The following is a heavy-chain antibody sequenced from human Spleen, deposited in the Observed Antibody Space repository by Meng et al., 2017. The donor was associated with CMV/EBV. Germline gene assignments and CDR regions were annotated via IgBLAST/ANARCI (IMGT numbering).Heavy chain of an antibody. D-gene: IGHD3-16*02. CDR3: ARGIRSTYYFDY. CDR1: GGSFGASF. V-gene: IGHV4-34*01. Sequence: TCTFYGGSFGASFWGWIRQTPGKGLGWIGDVNGSGSTNYNPSLKTRVAVSVDTSKNQFYLKLVSVTAADTAVYFCARGIRSTYYFDYWGQGTLVTVSS. CDR2: VNGSGST. J-gene: IGHJ4*02.